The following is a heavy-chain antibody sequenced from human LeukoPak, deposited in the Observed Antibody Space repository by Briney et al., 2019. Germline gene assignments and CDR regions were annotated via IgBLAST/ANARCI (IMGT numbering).Heavy chain of an antibody. Sequence: GGSLRLSCAASGFTVSSNYMSWVRQAPGKGLEWVSVIYSGGSTYYADSVKGRFTISRDNSKNTLYLQMNSLRAEDTAVYYCAKDWYSSSWPYYYYYGMDVWGQGTTVTVSS. V-gene: IGHV3-53*05. D-gene: IGHD6-13*01. CDR3: AKDWYSSSWPYYYYYGMDV. CDR2: IYSGGST. J-gene: IGHJ6*02. CDR1: GFTVSSNY.